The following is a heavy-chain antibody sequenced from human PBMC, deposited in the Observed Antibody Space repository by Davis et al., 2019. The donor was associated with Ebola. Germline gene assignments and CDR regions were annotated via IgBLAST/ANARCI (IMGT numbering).Heavy chain of an antibody. CDR3: ARRPHLRGTKRYSSSAA. CDR1: GYSISNGFS. D-gene: IGHD6-6*01. J-gene: IGHJ3*01. V-gene: IGHV4-38-2*02. CDR2: IYHNGRT. Sequence: SETLSLTCTVSGYSISNGFSWGWIRQPPGKGLEWIGSIYHNGRTNYNPSLKSRLTISLDTSKNQLSLKLSSVTAADTAVYYCARRPHLRGTKRYSSSAAWGQGTMVTVSS.